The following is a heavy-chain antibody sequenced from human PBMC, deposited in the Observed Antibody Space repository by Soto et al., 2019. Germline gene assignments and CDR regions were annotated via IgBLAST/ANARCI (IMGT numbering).Heavy chain of an antibody. J-gene: IGHJ6*02. CDR1: GGTFSSYA. CDR3: ARELVYCSGGSCRDYYYSYGMDV. Sequence: QVQLVQSGAEVKKPGSSVKVSCKASGGTFSSYAISWVRQAPGQGLEWMGGIIPIFGTANYAQKFQGRVTITADESTSTAYMELSSLRSEDTAVYYCARELVYCSGGSCRDYYYSYGMDVWGQGTTVTVSS. V-gene: IGHV1-69*01. CDR2: IIPIFGTA. D-gene: IGHD2-15*01.